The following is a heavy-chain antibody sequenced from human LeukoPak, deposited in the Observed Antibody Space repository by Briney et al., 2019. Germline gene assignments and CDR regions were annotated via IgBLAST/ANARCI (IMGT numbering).Heavy chain of an antibody. J-gene: IGHJ4*02. CDR1: GGSIRSSSYY. D-gene: IGHD4-11*01. V-gene: IGHV4-39*01. CDR2: AYYSGST. Sequence: PSETLSLTCTVPGGSIRSSSYYWGWIRQLPGKGLEWIGSAYYSGSTYYNPSLKSRVIISVDTSKNQFSLKLSSVTAADTAVYYCARSDYSNYFDYWGQGTLVTVSS. CDR3: ARSDYSNYFDY.